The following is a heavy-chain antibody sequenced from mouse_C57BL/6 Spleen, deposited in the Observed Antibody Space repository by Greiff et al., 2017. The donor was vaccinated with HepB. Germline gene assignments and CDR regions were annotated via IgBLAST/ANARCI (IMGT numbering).Heavy chain of an antibody. CDR1: GYTFTSYW. Sequence: QVQLQQPGAELVKPGASVKLSCKASGYTFTSYWMQWVKQRPGQGLEWIGEIDPSDSYTNYNQKFKGKATLTVDTSSSTAYMQLSSLTSEDSAVYYCASYGSNPWDYYAMDYWGQGTSVTVSS. CDR3: ASYGSNPWDYYAMDY. CDR2: IDPSDSYT. V-gene: IGHV1-50*01. J-gene: IGHJ4*01. D-gene: IGHD1-1*01.